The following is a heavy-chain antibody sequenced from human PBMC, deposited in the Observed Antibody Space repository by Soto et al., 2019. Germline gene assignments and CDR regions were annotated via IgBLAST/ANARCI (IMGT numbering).Heavy chain of an antibody. CDR1: GGSISSSSYY. CDR2: IYYSGST. D-gene: IGHD3-22*01. J-gene: IGHJ4*02. Sequence: PSETLSLTCTVSGGSISSSSYYWGWIRQPPGKGLEWIGSIYYSGSTYYNPSLKSRVTISVDTSKNQFSLKLSSVTAADTAVYYCARHVKGGYYYLDYWGQGSLVTFSS. V-gene: IGHV4-39*01. CDR3: ARHVKGGYYYLDY.